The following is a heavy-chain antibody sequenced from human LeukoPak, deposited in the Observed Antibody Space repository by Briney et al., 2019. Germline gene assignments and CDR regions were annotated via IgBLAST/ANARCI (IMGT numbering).Heavy chain of an antibody. CDR3: AKFIAAATLAFDY. CDR1: GFTFSSYG. Sequence: GGSLRLSCAASGFTFSSYGMSWVRQAPWKGLEWVSAISGSGGSTYYADPVKGRFTISRDNSKNTLYLQMNSLRAEDTAVYYCAKFIAAATLAFDYWGQGTLVTVSS. D-gene: IGHD6-13*01. V-gene: IGHV3-23*01. CDR2: ISGSGGST. J-gene: IGHJ4*02.